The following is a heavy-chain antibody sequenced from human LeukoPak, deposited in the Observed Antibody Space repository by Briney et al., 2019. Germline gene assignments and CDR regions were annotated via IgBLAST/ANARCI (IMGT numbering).Heavy chain of an antibody. J-gene: IGHJ3*02. V-gene: IGHV3-53*01. CDR1: GFTVSSNF. CDR2: IYTGGNT. D-gene: IGHD3-3*01. Sequence: GGSLRLSCAASGFTVSSNFMSWVRQAPGRGLEWVSVIYTGGNTYYSDSVKGRFTISRDNAKNSLYLQMNSLRAEDTAVYYCAREDFWSGFDIWGQGTMVTVSS. CDR3: AREDFWSGFDI.